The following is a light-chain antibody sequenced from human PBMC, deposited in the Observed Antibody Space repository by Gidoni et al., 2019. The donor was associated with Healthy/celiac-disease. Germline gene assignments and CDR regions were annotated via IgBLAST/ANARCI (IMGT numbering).Light chain of an antibody. V-gene: IGKV2-28*01. CDR1: QSLLHSNGYNY. J-gene: IGKJ2*03. CDR3: MQALQTPRS. Sequence: DIVMTQSPLSLPVTPGETASISCRSSQSLLHSNGYNYLDWYLQKPGQSPQLLIYLGSNRASGVPDRFSGSGSGTDFTLKISRVEAEDVGVSYCMQALQTPRSFGQGTKLEIK. CDR2: LGS.